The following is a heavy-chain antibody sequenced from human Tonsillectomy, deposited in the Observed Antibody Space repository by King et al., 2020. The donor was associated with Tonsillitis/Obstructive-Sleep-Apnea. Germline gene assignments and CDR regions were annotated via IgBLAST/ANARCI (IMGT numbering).Heavy chain of an antibody. V-gene: IGHV3-23*04. CDR1: GFTFSSYT. J-gene: IGHJ3*02. CDR3: AKGHGXDDAFDI. D-gene: IGHD4-17*01. CDR2: ITGSAFST. Sequence: VQLVESGGGLVRPGGSLRLSCAPSGFTFSSYTMSWVRQAPGKGLEWVSAITGSAFSTYYADSVKGRFTISRDNSKNTLHLQMHSLRAEDTAVYYSAKGHGXDDAFDIWGRGTMVTVSS.